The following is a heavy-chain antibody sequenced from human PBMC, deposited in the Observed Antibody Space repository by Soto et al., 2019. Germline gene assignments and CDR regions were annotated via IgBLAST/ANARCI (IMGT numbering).Heavy chain of an antibody. D-gene: IGHD2-21*02. Sequence: KTGGSLRLSCAASGFSFSTYSMNWVRQAPGKGLEWVSSISSRGDTYYADSVKGRFTISRDNAKNSVSLQMDSLRAEDAAVYYCAREETAWPLAYGLDVWGQGTTVTVSS. CDR2: ISSRGDT. CDR3: AREETAWPLAYGLDV. V-gene: IGHV3-21*01. CDR1: GFSFSTYS. J-gene: IGHJ6*02.